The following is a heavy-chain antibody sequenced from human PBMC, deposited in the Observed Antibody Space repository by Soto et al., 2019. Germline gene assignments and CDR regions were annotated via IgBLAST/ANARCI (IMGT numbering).Heavy chain of an antibody. J-gene: IGHJ6*02. CDR2: ISSSSSYI. Sequence: PGGSLRLSCAASGFTFSSYSMNWVRQAPGKGLEWVSSISSSSSYIYYADSVKGRFTISRDNAKNSLYLQVNSLRAEDTAVYYCARDGENYYYYGMDVWGQGTTVTVSS. CDR1: GFTFSSYS. D-gene: IGHD3-3*01. V-gene: IGHV3-21*01. CDR3: ARDGENYYYYGMDV.